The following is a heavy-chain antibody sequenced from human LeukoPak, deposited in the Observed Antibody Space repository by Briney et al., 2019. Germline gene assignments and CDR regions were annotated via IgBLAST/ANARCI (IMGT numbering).Heavy chain of an antibody. CDR1: GFTFSTYC. D-gene: IGHD3-22*01. CDR3: VRYSRP. CDR2: ITSDGTRT. V-gene: IGHV3-74*03. J-gene: IGHJ5*02. Sequence: PGGSLTLSCAASGFTFSTYCTDWVRHAPEKGLFWVARITSDGTRTMYADSVKGRFTISRDNAQNTLYLQMNNLRAEDTAVYYCVRYSRPWGQGTLVTVSS.